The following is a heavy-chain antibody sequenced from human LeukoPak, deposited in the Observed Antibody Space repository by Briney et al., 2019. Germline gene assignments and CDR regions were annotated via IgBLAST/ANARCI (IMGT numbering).Heavy chain of an antibody. V-gene: IGHV3-23*01. D-gene: IGHD1-26*01. CDR2: ISGSGGNT. Sequence: PGGSLRLSCAASGFTFRSCAMNWVRQAPGKGLEWVSGISGSGGNTYYADSVKGRFTISRDNSKSTLYLQMNSLRAEDTAVYYCAKVKWERAGAFDIWGQGTMVTVSS. CDR3: AKVKWERAGAFDI. J-gene: IGHJ3*02. CDR1: GFTFRSCA.